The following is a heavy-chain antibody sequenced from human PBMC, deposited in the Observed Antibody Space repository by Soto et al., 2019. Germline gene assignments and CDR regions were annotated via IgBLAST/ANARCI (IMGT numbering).Heavy chain of an antibody. J-gene: IGHJ6*02. CDR1: GYTFTSYG. Sequence: RASVKVSCNASGYTFTSYGISWVRQAPGQGLEWMGWISAYNGNTNYAQKLQGRVTMTTDTSTSTAYMELRSLRSDDTAVYYCARDLGLRLSGYPLGWHYGMDVCGQGTTVTVYS. D-gene: IGHD3-3*01. CDR2: ISAYNGNT. CDR3: ARDLGLRLSGYPLGWHYGMDV. V-gene: IGHV1-18*01.